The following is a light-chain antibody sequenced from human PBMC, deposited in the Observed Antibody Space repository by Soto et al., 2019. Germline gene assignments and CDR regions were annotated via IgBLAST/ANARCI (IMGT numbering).Light chain of an antibody. CDR1: KLGDKY. V-gene: IGLV3-1*01. J-gene: IGLJ2*01. CDR3: QAWDSSTVV. Sequence: SYELTQPPSVSVSPGQTASITCSGAKLGDKYACWYQQKPGQSPVLVIYQDSKRPSGIPGRFSGSNSGNTATLTISGTQAMDEADYYCQAWDSSTVVFGGGTQLTVL. CDR2: QDS.